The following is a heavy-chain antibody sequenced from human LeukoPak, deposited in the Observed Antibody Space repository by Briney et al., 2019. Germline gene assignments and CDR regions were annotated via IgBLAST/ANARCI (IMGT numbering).Heavy chain of an antibody. CDR3: ARGSGYGDYIIDY. Sequence: PSETLSLTCAVYGGSFSGYYWSWIRQPPGKGLEWIGEINHSGSTNYNPSLESRVTISVDTSKNQFSLKLSSVTAADTAVYYCARGSGYGDYIIDYWGQGTLVTVSS. J-gene: IGHJ4*02. CDR2: INHSGST. V-gene: IGHV4-34*01. CDR1: GGSFSGYY. D-gene: IGHD4-17*01.